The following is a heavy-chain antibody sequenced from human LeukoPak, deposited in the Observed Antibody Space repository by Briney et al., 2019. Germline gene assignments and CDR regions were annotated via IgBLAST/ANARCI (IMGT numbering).Heavy chain of an antibody. CDR3: AKGDSSSWYSDEGAFDI. V-gene: IGHV3-30*18. D-gene: IGHD6-13*01. CDR2: ISYDGSNK. CDR1: GFTFSSYG. Sequence: GGSLRLSCAASGFTFSSYGMHWVRQAPGKGLEWVAVISYDGSNKYYADSVKGRFTISRDNSKNTLYLQMNSLRAEDTAVYYCAKGDSSSWYSDEGAFDIWGQGTMVTVSS. J-gene: IGHJ3*02.